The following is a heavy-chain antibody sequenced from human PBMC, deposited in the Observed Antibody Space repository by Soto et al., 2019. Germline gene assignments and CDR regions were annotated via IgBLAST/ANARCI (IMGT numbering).Heavy chain of an antibody. Sequence: ASVKVSCKASGYTFTSYDINWVRQATGQGLEWMGWMNPNSGNTGYAQKFQGRVTMTRNTSISTAYMELSSLRSEDTAVYYCARAWAAGYYNYYYYCMDVWGQGTTVTVSS. D-gene: IGHD3-9*01. CDR3: ARAWAAGYYNYYYYCMDV. J-gene: IGHJ6*02. CDR2: MNPNSGNT. V-gene: IGHV1-8*01. CDR1: GYTFTSYD.